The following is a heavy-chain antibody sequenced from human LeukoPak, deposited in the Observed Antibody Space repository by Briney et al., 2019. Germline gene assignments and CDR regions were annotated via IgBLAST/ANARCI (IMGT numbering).Heavy chain of an antibody. CDR3: AREKAALRYFDWLPRRPEYFDY. V-gene: IGHV3-66*01. Sequence: GGSLRLSCAASGFTFSSNYMSWVRQAPGKGLEWVSVIYSGGSTYYADSVKGRFTISRDNSKNTLYLQMNSLRAEDTAVYYCAREKAALRYFDWLPRRPEYFDYWGQGTLVTVSS. CDR1: GFTFSSNY. D-gene: IGHD3-9*01. CDR2: IYSGGST. J-gene: IGHJ4*02.